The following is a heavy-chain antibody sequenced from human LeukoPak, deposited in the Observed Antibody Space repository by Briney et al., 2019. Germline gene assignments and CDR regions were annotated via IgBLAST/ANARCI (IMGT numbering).Heavy chain of an antibody. CDR2: IYYRGST. Sequence: SETLSLTCTVSGGSISSGGYYWSWIRQHPGKGLEWIGYIYYRGSTYYNPSLKSRVTISVDTSKNQFSLKLSSVTAADTAVYYCARALDDSSGYYYVGAFDIWGQGTLVTVSS. CDR1: GGSISSGGYY. J-gene: IGHJ4*02. CDR3: ARALDDSSGYYYVGAFDI. D-gene: IGHD3-22*01. V-gene: IGHV4-31*03.